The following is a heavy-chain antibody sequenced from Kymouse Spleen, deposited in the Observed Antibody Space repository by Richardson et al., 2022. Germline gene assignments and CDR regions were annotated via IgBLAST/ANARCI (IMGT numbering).Heavy chain of an antibody. Sequence: QVQLQQWGAGLLKPSETLSLTCAVYGGSFSGYYWSWIRQPPGKGLEWIGEINHSGSTNYNPSLKSRVTISVDTSKNQFSLKLSSVTAADTAVYYCARELELRGFDPWGQGTLVTVSS. CDR3: ARELELRGFDP. CDR1: GGSFSGYY. CDR2: INHSGST. D-gene: IGHD1-7*01. J-gene: IGHJ5*02. V-gene: IGHV4-34*01.